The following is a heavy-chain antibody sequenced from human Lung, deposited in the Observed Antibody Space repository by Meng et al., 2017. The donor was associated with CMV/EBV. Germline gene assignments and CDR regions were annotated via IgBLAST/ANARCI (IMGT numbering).Heavy chain of an antibody. CDR3: AKEGRYCSSTSCFYYFDY. CDR1: GFTFDDYT. D-gene: IGHD2-2*01. V-gene: IGHV3-43*01. Sequence: GGSLRLXCAASGFTFDDYTMHWVRQAPGKGLEWVSLISWDGGSTYYADSVKGRFTISRDNSKNSLYLQMNSLRTEDTALYYCAKEGRYCSSTSCFYYFDYXGQGXLVTVSS. J-gene: IGHJ4*02. CDR2: ISWDGGST.